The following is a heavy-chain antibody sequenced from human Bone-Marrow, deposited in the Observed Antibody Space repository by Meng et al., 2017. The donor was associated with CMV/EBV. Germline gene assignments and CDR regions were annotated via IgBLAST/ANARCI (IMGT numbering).Heavy chain of an antibody. CDR3: AREWKVGAPGGPPIRYYYYGMDV. J-gene: IGHJ6*02. D-gene: IGHD1-26*01. V-gene: IGHV1-69*10. CDR2: IIPILGIA. Sequence: SVKVSCKASGGTFSSYAISWVRQAPGQGLEWMGGIIPILGIANYAQKFQGRVTITADKSTSTAYMELSSLRSEDTAVYYCAREWKVGAPGGPPIRYYYYGMDVWGQGTTVTVSS. CDR1: GGTFSSYA.